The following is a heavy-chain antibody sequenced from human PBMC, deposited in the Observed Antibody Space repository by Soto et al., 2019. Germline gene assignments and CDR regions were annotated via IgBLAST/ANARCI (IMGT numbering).Heavy chain of an antibody. V-gene: IGHV3-74*01. D-gene: IGHD3-10*01. CDR1: GFTFSSYW. CDR3: ASLDGSGSYYAFDL. J-gene: IGHJ3*01. Sequence: EVQLVESGGGLVQPGGSLRLSCAASGFTFSSYWMHWVRQAPGKGLVWVSRINTDGSTTTYADSVKGRFTISRDNAKNTLYLQMNSLRAEDTAVYYCASLDGSGSYYAFDLWGQGTMVTVSS. CDR2: INTDGSTT.